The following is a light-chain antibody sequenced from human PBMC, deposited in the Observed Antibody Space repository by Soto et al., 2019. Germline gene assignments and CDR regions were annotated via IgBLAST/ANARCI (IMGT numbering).Light chain of an antibody. J-gene: IGKJ1*01. CDR2: GAS. Sequence: EIVLTQSPGTLSLSPGERATLSCRASQSVSSNYLAWYQRKPGQAPRLLIYGASSRATDIPHRFSGSGSGTDFTFTITRLEPEDFPVYYCQQYGSAPPAFGKGTKVEIK. CDR3: QQYGSAPPA. CDR1: QSVSSNY. V-gene: IGKV3-20*01.